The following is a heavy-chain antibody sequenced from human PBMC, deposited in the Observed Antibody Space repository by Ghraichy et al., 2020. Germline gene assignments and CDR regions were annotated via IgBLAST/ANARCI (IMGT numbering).Heavy chain of an antibody. CDR2: IYYSGST. V-gene: IGHV4-39*01. CDR3: ARVHDYGGNWFDP. CDR1: GGSISSSSYY. J-gene: IGHJ5*02. Sequence: SETLSLTCTVSGGSISSSSYYWGWIRQPPGKGLEWIGSIYYSGSTYYNPSLKSRVTISVDTSKNQFSLKLSSVTAADTAVYYCARVHDYGGNWFDPWGQGTLVTVSS. D-gene: IGHD4-23*01.